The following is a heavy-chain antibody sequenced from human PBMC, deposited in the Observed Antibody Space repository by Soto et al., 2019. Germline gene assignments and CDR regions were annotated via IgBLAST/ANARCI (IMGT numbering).Heavy chain of an antibody. CDR2: INPNSGGT. V-gene: IGHV1-2*04. Sequence: ASVKVSCTASGYTFTVYYMHWVRQAPGQGLEWMGWINPNSGGTNYAQKFQGWVTMTRDTSISTAYMELSRLRSDDTAVYYCARARHGFDYWGQGTLVTVSS. J-gene: IGHJ4*02. CDR1: GYTFTVYY. CDR3: ARARHGFDY.